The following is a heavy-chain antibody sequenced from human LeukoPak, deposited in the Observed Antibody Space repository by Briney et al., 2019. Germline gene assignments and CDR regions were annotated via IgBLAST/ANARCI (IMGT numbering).Heavy chain of an antibody. J-gene: IGHJ4*02. D-gene: IGHD4-17*01. V-gene: IGHV3-21*01. Sequence: PGGSLRLSCAASGFTFSSYSMNWVRQAPGKGLEWVSSISSISYIYYADSVKGRFTISRDTAKNSLYLQMNSLRAEDTAVYYCAGDQYGDYALDYWGQGTLVTVSS. CDR2: ISSISYI. CDR1: GFTFSSYS. CDR3: AGDQYGDYALDY.